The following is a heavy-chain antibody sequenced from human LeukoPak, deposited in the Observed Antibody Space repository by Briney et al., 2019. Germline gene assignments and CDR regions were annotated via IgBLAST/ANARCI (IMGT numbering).Heavy chain of an antibody. V-gene: IGHV3-74*01. Sequence: GGSLRLSCAASGFTFSGYWIHWVRQAPGKGLVWVSRINTDGSITNYADSVKGRFSISRDNAKNTLYLQMSSLRAEDTAVYYCARDRGPRTGFMVREAYDYWGQGTLVTVSS. CDR1: GFTFSGYW. CDR3: ARDRGPRTGFMVREAYDY. D-gene: IGHD3-10*01. J-gene: IGHJ4*02. CDR2: INTDGSIT.